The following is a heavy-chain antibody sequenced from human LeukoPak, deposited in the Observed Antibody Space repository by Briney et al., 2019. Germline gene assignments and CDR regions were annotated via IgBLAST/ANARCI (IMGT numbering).Heavy chain of an antibody. Sequence: GGSLRLSCAASGFAFSSFWMHWVRQAPGKGLVWVSRIKSDGSTNYADSVKGRFTISRDNAKNTVSLQMNSLRVEDTGVYYCARAPSEIGGYYPEYFRHWGQGTLVTVSS. J-gene: IGHJ1*01. CDR2: IKSDGST. D-gene: IGHD3-22*01. V-gene: IGHV3-74*01. CDR1: GFAFSSFW. CDR3: ARAPSEIGGYYPEYFRH.